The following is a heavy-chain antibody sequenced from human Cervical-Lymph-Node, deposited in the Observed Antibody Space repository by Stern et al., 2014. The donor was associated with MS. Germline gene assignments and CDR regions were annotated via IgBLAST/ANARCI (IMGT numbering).Heavy chain of an antibody. Sequence: VQLAESGGGVVQPGGSLRLSCVASGFTFTTSGMHWVRQAPGKGLDWVAVISYDGSNQYYGDSVKGRFTISRDNSKNTVYLQMNSLRPEDTAVYYCANAAALSCRSPSCYKAFEYWGQGILVTVSS. D-gene: IGHD2-2*02. J-gene: IGHJ4*02. V-gene: IGHV3-30*18. CDR1: GFTFTTSG. CDR3: ANAAALSCRSPSCYKAFEY. CDR2: ISYDGSNQ.